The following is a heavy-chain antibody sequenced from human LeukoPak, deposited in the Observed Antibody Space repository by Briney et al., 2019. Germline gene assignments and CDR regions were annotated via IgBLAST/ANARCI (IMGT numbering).Heavy chain of an antibody. J-gene: IGHJ4*02. Sequence: SETLSLTCTVSGGSISSYYWSWIRQPPGKGLEWIGEINHSGSTNYNPSLKSRVTISVDTSKNQFSLKLSSVTAADTAVYYCARDRWELALDYWGQGTLVTVSS. V-gene: IGHV4-34*01. D-gene: IGHD1-26*01. CDR1: GGSISSYY. CDR2: INHSGST. CDR3: ARDRWELALDY.